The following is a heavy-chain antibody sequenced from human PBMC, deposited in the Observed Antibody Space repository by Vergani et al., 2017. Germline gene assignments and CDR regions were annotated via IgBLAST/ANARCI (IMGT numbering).Heavy chain of an antibody. D-gene: IGHD4-11*01. CDR3: ARVNTETNGHLYYYYDMDV. J-gene: IGHJ6*02. CDR1: GGSFTSYH. Sequence: QVQLQQWGGGLLKPSETLSLTCVVNGGSFTSYHWTWIRQSPGEGLEWVGDIDHTGRPDSHPSLKGRLTISVDKSLNQFSLTLNSVTATDTAIYFCARVNTETNGHLYYYYDMDVWGQGTAVTVS. V-gene: IGHV4-34*01. CDR2: IDHTGRP.